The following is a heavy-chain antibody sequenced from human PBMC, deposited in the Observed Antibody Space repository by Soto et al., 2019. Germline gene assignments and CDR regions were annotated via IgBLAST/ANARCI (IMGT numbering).Heavy chain of an antibody. D-gene: IGHD3-9*01. V-gene: IGHV4-4*02. Sequence: QVQLQEPGPGLVKPSGTLSLTCAVSSDSISSSHWWSWLRQPPGKGLEWIGEIYHSGSTNYNPSLKSRVTISLDKSKNQFCLKLSSVTTADTAVYYCATYYDILTGYTFDYWGQGTLVTVSS. CDR1: SDSISSSHW. CDR2: IYHSGST. CDR3: ATYYDILTGYTFDY. J-gene: IGHJ4*02.